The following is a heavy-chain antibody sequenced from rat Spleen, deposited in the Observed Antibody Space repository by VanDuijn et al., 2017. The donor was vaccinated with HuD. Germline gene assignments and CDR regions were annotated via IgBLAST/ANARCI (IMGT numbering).Heavy chain of an antibody. D-gene: IGHD1-5*01. J-gene: IGHJ4*01. CDR3: ARYNPYYVMDA. CDR1: GFTFSDYY. Sequence: EVQLVESDGGLVQPGRSLKLSCAASGFTFSDYYMAWVRQAPTKGLEWVATISYDGSSTYYRDSVKGRFTISRDNAKSTLYLQMDSLRSEDTATYYCARYNPYYVMDAWGQGASVTVSS. V-gene: IGHV5-29*01. CDR2: ISYDGSST.